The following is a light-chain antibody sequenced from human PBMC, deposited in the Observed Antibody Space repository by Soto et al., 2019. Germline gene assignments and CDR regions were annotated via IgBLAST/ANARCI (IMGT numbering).Light chain of an antibody. CDR2: EVV. Sequence: QSALTQPPSASGSRGQSVTISCTGTKNDIGLYDFVSWYQHHPGKAPRLIIYEVVQRPSGVPDRFSGSKSGNTDYLTVYGIQAADEADYFCKSYAGSNTYVFGRGTKVTVL. V-gene: IGLV2-8*01. CDR1: KNDIGLYDF. CDR3: KSYAGSNTYV. J-gene: IGLJ1*01.